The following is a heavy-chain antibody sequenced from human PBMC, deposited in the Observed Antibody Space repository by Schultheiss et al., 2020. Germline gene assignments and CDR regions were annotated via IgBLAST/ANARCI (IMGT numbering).Heavy chain of an antibody. CDR1: GFTFSNAW. CDR2: ISSSSSYI. D-gene: IGHD6-13*01. CDR3: ARTYSSSSIYGY. Sequence: GGSLRLSCAASGFTFSNAWMNWVRQAPRKGLEWVSSISSSSSYIYYADSVKGRFTISRDNAKNSLYLQMNSLRAEDTAVYYCARTYSSSSIYGYWGQGTLVTVSS. V-gene: IGHV3-21*01. J-gene: IGHJ4*02.